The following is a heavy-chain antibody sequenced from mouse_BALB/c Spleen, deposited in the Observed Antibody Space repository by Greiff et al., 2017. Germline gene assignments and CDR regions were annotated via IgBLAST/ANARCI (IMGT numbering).Heavy chain of an antibody. J-gene: IGHJ3*01. CDR3: ARRGITTVVEETWFAY. CDR2: ISSGGGST. Sequence: EVNLVESGGGLVKPGGSLKLSCAASGFAFSSYDMSWVRQTPEKRLEWVAYISSGGGSTYYPDTVKGRFTISRDNAKNTLYLQMSSLKSEDTAMYYCARRGITTVVEETWFAYWGQGTLVTVSA. D-gene: IGHD1-1*01. V-gene: IGHV5-12-1*01. CDR1: GFAFSSYD.